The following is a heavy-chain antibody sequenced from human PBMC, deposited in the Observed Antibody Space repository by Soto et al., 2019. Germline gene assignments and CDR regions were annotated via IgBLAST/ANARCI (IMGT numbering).Heavy chain of an antibody. J-gene: IGHJ5*01. CDR1: DDSINSDKYY. D-gene: IGHD2-15*01. CDR2: IFYRGNA. Sequence: QLQLQESGPGLVKPSETLSLTCSVSDDSINSDKYYWGWIRQPPGKGLEWIGSIFYRGNAYYNPSLQTGATIPLAKSRSLSPGKRNSLPPAASAWYLGAGREVLPTITYSFHSW. V-gene: IGHV4-39*01. CDR3: AGREVLPTITYSFHS.